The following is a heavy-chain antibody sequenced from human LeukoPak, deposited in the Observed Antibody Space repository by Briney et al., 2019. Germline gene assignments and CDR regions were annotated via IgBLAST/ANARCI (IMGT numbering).Heavy chain of an antibody. V-gene: IGHV4-59*08. CDR2: ISYSGST. D-gene: IGHD6-19*01. CDR3: ARHNRDWYDFDY. Sequence: SETLSLTCTVSGGSISSYYWSWIRQPPGKGLEWIGYISYSGSTNYNPSLKSRVTISVDTSRNQFSLKLSSVTAADTAVYYCARHNRDWYDFDYWGQGTLVTVSS. J-gene: IGHJ4*02. CDR1: GGSISSYY.